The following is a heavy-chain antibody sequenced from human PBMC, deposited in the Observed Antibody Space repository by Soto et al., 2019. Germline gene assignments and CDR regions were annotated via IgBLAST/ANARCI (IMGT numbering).Heavy chain of an antibody. CDR2: ISGYNGNT. J-gene: IGHJ4*02. D-gene: IGHD1-26*01. V-gene: IGHV1-18*01. CDR3: ARDDSGFSGSHYIDYFNY. Sequence: ASVKVSCKSSGYTFTSYGISWVRQAPGQGLEWMGWISGYNGNTNYAQKFQGRVTFTRDTSAGTVYMQLSSLTSEDTAVYYCARDDSGFSGSHYIDYFNYWGQGALVTVSS. CDR1: GYTFTSYG.